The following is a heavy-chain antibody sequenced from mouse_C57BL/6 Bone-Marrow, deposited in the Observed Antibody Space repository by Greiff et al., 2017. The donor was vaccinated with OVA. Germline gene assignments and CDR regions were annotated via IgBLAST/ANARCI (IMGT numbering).Heavy chain of an antibody. V-gene: IGHV1-18*01. Sequence: EVQLQQSGPELVKPGASVKIPCKASGYTFTDYNMDWVKQSPGKSLEWIGDINPNNGGTIYNQKFKGKATLTVDKSSSTADMELRSLTSADTAVYYCARFYGSSSDLDVWGKGTTVTVSS. CDR1: GYTFTDYN. CDR3: ARFYGSSSDLDV. CDR2: INPNNGGT. D-gene: IGHD1-1*01. J-gene: IGHJ1*03.